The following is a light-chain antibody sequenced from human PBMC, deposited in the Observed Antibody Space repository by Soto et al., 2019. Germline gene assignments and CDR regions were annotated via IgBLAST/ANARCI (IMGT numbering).Light chain of an antibody. CDR2: AAS. CDR3: QQIDRYPFT. J-gene: IGKJ4*01. Sequence: DIQMTQSPSSLSASVGDRVTITCRASQNISNYLNWYQQKPGKAPKLLIYAASSLQSGVPSRFSGSGSGADFTLTFSSLQPEDFATYYCQQIDRYPFTFGGGTKVDIK. CDR1: QNISNY. V-gene: IGKV1-39*01.